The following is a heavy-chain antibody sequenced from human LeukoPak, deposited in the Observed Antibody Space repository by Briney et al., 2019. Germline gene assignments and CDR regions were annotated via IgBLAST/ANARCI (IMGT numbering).Heavy chain of an antibody. CDR1: GGSISSHY. Sequence: SETLSLTCTVPGGSISSHYWSWIRQPPGKGLEWIGYIYHSGSTYYNPSLKSRVTISVDRSKNQFSLKLSSVTAADTAVYYCASYRGGKYYFDYWGQGTLVTVSS. J-gene: IGHJ4*02. CDR3: ASYRGGKYYFDY. CDR2: IYHSGST. D-gene: IGHD1-26*01. V-gene: IGHV4-59*11.